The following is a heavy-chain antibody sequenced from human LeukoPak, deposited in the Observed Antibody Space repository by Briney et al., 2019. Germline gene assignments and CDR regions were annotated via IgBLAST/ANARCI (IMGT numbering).Heavy chain of an antibody. CDR3: ARVGYCSGGSCDGSLHY. Sequence: ASVKVSCKASGYTFTGYYMHWVRQAPGQGLEWMGWINPNSGGTNYAQKFQGRVTMTRDTSISTAYMELSRLTSDDTAVYYCARVGYCSGGSCDGSLHYWGQGTLVTVSS. CDR1: GYTFTGYY. CDR2: INPNSGGT. V-gene: IGHV1-2*02. D-gene: IGHD2-15*01. J-gene: IGHJ4*02.